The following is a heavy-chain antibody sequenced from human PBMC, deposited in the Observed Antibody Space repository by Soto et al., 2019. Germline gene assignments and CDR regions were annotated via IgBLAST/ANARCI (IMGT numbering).Heavy chain of an antibody. CDR1: GYTFSNSD. CDR3: ARGWNVLLFLEWSPENWFDP. CDR2: MNANSGNT. V-gene: IGHV1-8*01. D-gene: IGHD3-3*01. Sequence: ASVKVSCKASGYTFSNSDIHWVRQATGQGLEWIGWMNANSGNTGYAQKFQGRVTMTRNTSISTAYMELSSLRSEDTAVYYCARGWNVLLFLEWSPENWFDPWGQGTLVTVSS. J-gene: IGHJ5*02.